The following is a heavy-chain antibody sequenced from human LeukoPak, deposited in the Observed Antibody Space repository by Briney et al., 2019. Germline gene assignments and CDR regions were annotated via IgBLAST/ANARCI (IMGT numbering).Heavy chain of an antibody. CDR1: GFTFSSYA. Sequence: GGSLRLSCAASGFTFSSYAMSWVRQAPGKGLEWVSAISGSGGSTYYADSVKGRFTISRDNSKNTPYLQMNSLRAEDTAVYYCAKALGVVTENFDYWGQGTLVTVSS. V-gene: IGHV3-23*01. CDR3: AKALGVVTENFDY. J-gene: IGHJ4*02. CDR2: ISGSGGST. D-gene: IGHD3-3*01.